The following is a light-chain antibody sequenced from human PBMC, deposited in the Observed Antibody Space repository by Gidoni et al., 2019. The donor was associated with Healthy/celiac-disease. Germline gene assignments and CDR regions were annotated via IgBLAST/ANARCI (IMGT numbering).Light chain of an antibody. V-gene: IGLV2-14*03. CDR1: SSDVGGYNY. CDR2: DVS. Sequence: SALTHPASVSASPVRSITISCTGTSSDVGGYNYVSWYQQHPGKAPKLMIYDVSNRPSGVSNRCSGSKSGNTASLTISGLQAEDEADYYCSSYTRSRTGVFGTGTKVTVL. CDR3: SSYTRSRTGV. J-gene: IGLJ1*01.